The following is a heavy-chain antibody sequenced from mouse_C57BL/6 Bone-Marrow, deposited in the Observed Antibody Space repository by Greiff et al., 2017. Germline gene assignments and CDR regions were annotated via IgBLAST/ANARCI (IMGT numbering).Heavy chain of an antibody. CDR2: IDPENGDT. CDR3: TSGTVVADWYFDV. CDR1: GFNIKDDY. Sequence: VQLKESGAELVRPGASVKLSCTASGFNIKDDYMHWVKQRPEQGLEWIGWIDPENGDTEYASKFQGKATITADTSSNTAYLQLSGLTSEDTAVYYCTSGTVVADWYFDVWGTGTTVTVSS. V-gene: IGHV14-4*01. D-gene: IGHD1-1*01. J-gene: IGHJ1*03.